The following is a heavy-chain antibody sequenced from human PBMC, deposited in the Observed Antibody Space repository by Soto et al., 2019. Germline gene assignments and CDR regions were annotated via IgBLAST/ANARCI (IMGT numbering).Heavy chain of an antibody. J-gene: IGHJ4*02. Sequence: GESLKISCETSGYSFTNFWISWVRQMPGKGLEWMGRIDPSDSYTNYSPSFQGHVTFSADESINTAYLKWSSLKASDTAMYYSARHRHPHWPCMEVYTLELDYWAQGTLVTVSS. CDR2: IDPSDSYT. D-gene: IGHD3-3*01. CDR1: GYSFTNFW. CDR3: ARHRHPHWPCMEVYTLELDY. V-gene: IGHV5-10-1*01.